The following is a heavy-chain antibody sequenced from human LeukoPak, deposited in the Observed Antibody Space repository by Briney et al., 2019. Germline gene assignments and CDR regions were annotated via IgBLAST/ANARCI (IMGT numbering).Heavy chain of an antibody. CDR3: ARQDYGGNSLPDAFDI. Sequence: GESLKISCKGSGYSFTSYWIGWVRQMPGKGLEWMGIIYPGDSDTRYSPSFQGQVTISADKSISTAYLQWSSLKASDTAMYYCARQDYGGNSLPDAFDIWGQGTMVTVSS. J-gene: IGHJ3*02. CDR2: IYPGDSDT. CDR1: GYSFTSYW. V-gene: IGHV5-51*01. D-gene: IGHD4-23*01.